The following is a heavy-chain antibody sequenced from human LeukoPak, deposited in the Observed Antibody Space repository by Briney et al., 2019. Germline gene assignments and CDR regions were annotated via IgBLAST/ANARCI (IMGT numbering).Heavy chain of an antibody. CDR2: IWYDASNK. Sequence: SGGSLRLSCSASGFTFSRHGMHWVRQAPGKGLEWVAVIWYDASNKYYADSVKGRFTVSRDNSKNTMYLQMNSLRAEDTAVYYCAREDGAAVGYFDLWGQGTLVTVSS. D-gene: IGHD6-13*01. CDR1: GFTFSRHG. CDR3: AREDGAAVGYFDL. V-gene: IGHV3-33*01. J-gene: IGHJ4*02.